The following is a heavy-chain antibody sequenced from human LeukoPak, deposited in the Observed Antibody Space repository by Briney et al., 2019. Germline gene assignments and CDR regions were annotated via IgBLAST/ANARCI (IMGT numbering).Heavy chain of an antibody. CDR3: ARFDFWSGYDY. J-gene: IGHJ4*02. D-gene: IGHD3-3*01. CDR1: GFTFSSYW. CDR2: INSEGSSR. V-gene: IGHV3-74*01. Sequence: PGGSLRLSCGGSGFTFSSYWMHWVRQAPGKGLVWVSRINSEGSSRSYADPVKGRFTISRDNAKNTLYLQMNSLRAEDTAVYYCARFDFWSGYDYWGQGTLVTVSS.